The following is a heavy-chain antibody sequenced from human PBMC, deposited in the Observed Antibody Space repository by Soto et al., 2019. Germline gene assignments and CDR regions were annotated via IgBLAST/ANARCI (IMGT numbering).Heavy chain of an antibody. V-gene: IGHV4-39*07. CDR2: IYYSGST. CDR1: GGSIRSSTYY. CDR3: ATVFEH. Sequence: PSETLSLTCTVSGGSIRSSTYYSAWIRQPPGKGLEWIGSIYYSGSTYYNPSLKSRVTISVDKSKNQFSLKLSSVTAEDTAVYYCATVFEHWGQGIPVTVSS. J-gene: IGHJ4*02.